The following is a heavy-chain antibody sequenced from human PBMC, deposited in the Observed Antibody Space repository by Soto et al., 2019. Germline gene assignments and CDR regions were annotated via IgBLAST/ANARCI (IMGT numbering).Heavy chain of an antibody. CDR1: GGSISSSSYY. J-gene: IGHJ5*02. CDR3: ARQTDIVLMVYATEGHWFDP. V-gene: IGHV4-39*01. CDR2: IYYSGST. Sequence: PSETLSLTCTVSGGSISSSSYYWGWIRQPPGKGLEWIGSIYYSGSTYYNPSLKSRVTISVDTSKNQFSLKLSSVTAADTAVYYCARQTDIVLMVYATEGHWFDPWGQGTLVTVSS. D-gene: IGHD2-8*01.